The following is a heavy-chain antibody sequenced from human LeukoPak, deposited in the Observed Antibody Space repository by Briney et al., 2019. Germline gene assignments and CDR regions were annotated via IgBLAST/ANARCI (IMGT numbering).Heavy chain of an antibody. CDR3: ARDLLLGIAAAGNWFDP. V-gene: IGHV1-46*01. CDR1: GYTLTSYY. J-gene: IGHJ5*02. D-gene: IGHD6-13*01. CDR2: INPSGGST. Sequence: GASVKVSCKASGYTLTSYYMHWVRQAPGQGLEWMGIINPSGGSTSYAQKFQGRVTMTRDTSTSTVYMELSSLRSEDTAVYYCARDLLLGIAAAGNWFDPWGQGTLVTVSS.